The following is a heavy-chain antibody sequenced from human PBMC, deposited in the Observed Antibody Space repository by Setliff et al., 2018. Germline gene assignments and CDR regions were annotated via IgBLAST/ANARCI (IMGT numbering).Heavy chain of an antibody. Sequence: SVKVSCKASGGTFGSRALSWVRQAPGQGLEWMGGIIPMFDTGIYAEKFQGRVTLSADESTSTVYMELTRLGPEDTAIYYCARDKADYYDRSGYSGASDVWGQGTMVTVSS. V-gene: IGHV1-69*13. D-gene: IGHD3-22*01. CDR3: ARDKADYYDRSGYSGASDV. CDR2: IIPMFDTG. CDR1: GGTFGSRA. J-gene: IGHJ3*01.